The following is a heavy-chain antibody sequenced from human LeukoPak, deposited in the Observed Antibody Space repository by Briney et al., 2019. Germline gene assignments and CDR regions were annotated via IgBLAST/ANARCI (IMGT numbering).Heavy chain of an antibody. CDR1: GGSFSGYY. D-gene: IGHD3-10*01. J-gene: IGHJ6*02. Sequence: SETLSLTCAVYGGSFSGYYWSWIRQPPGKGLEWIGEINHSGSTNYNPSLKSRVTISVDTSKNQFSLKLSSVTAADTAVYYCARGHYYYGSGTLRGYYYGMDVWGQGTTVTVSS. V-gene: IGHV4-34*01. CDR2: INHSGST. CDR3: ARGHYYYGSGTLRGYYYGMDV.